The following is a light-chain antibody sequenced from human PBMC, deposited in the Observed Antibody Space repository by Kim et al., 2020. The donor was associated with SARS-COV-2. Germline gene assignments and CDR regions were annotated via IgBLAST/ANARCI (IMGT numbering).Light chain of an antibody. CDR1: SSDVGGYDY. CDR2: AVT. V-gene: IGLV2-14*03. CDR3: SSYTGRNTVV. Sequence: GQWMTVTWTGTSSDVGGYDYVAWYQHHPGKAPKLMIYAVTERPSGISDRFSGSKSANTASLTISGLQAEDEADYYCSSYTGRNTVVFGGGTQLTVL. J-gene: IGLJ2*01.